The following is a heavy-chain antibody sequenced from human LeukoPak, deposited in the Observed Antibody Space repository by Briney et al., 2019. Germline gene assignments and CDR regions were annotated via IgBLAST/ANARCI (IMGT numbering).Heavy chain of an antibody. J-gene: IGHJ5*02. CDR2: IYYSGST. D-gene: IGHD2-2*01. Sequence: SETLSLTCTVSGGSISSSSYYRGWIRQPPAKELEWIGSIYYSGSTNYNPSLTSPATISVDTSKNQFSLRLSSVTAADTAVYYCASSTSVQNWFDPWGQGTLVTVSA. CDR3: ASSTSVQNWFDP. CDR1: GGSISSSSYY. V-gene: IGHV4-39*07.